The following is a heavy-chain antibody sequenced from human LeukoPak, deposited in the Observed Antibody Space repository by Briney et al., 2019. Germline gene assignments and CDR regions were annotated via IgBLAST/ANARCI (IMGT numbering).Heavy chain of an antibody. CDR1: GFTFSSYG. CDR3: ARTYDYNGPSAFDI. CDR2: IYSGGST. V-gene: IGHV3-53*01. D-gene: IGHD5-24*01. J-gene: IGHJ3*02. Sequence: GGSLRLSCAASGFTFSSYGMSWVRQAPGKGLEWVSIIYSGGSTYYADSVKGRFTISRDNSKNTLYLQMNNLRAEDTAVYYCARTYDYNGPSAFDIWGQGTMVTVSS.